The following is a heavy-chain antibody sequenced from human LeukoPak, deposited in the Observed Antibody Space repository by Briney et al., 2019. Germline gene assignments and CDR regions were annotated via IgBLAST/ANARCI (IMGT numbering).Heavy chain of an antibody. CDR3: ARGSPELYYYDSSFDY. V-gene: IGHV1-46*01. J-gene: IGHJ4*02. D-gene: IGHD3-22*01. CDR1: GYTFTSYY. CDR2: INPSGGST. Sequence: ASVKVSCKASGYTFTSYYMHWVRQAPGQGLEWMGIINPSGGSTSYAQKFQGRVTMTRDTSTSTVYMELSSLRSEDTAVYYCARGSPELYYYDSSFDYWGQGTLVTVSS.